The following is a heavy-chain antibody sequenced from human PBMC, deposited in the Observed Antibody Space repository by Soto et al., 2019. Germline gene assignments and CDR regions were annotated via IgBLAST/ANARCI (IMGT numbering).Heavy chain of an antibody. J-gene: IGHJ4*02. V-gene: IGHV4-59*08. CDR3: ARLGGYYQAFDQ. CDR2: IYYSGTT. D-gene: IGHD3-22*01. Sequence: QVQLQESGPGLVKPSETLSLTCTVSGGSMNTYYWGWFRQPPGKGLEWIGYIYYSGTTTYSPSLKSRVTIAVDTSKNQFSLKLNSVTAAYTAVYYCARLGGYYQAFDQWGQGSLVTVSS. CDR1: GGSMNTYY.